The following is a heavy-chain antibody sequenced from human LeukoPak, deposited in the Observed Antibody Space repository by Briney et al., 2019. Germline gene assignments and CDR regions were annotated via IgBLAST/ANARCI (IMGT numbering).Heavy chain of an antibody. J-gene: IGHJ4*02. Sequence: SETLSLTCTVSGYSISSGYYWGWIRQPPGKGLEWIGGIYHSGSTYYNPSLKSRVTISVDTSKNQFSLKLSSVTAADTAVYYCARELAVAGIDYWGQGTLVTVSS. CDR1: GYSISSGYY. D-gene: IGHD6-19*01. CDR2: IYHSGST. V-gene: IGHV4-38-2*02. CDR3: ARELAVAGIDY.